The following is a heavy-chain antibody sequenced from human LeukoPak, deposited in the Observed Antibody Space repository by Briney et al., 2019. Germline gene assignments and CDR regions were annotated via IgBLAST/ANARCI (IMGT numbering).Heavy chain of an antibody. CDR1: GGSISSYY. Sequence: PSETLSLTCTVSGGSISSYYWSWIRQPPGKGLEWIGYIYYSGSTNYNPPLKSRVTISVDTSKNQFSLKLSSVTAADTAVYYCARQKSLLYSSGWYQGFDYWGQVTLVTVSS. CDR3: ARQKSLLYSSGWYQGFDY. V-gene: IGHV4-59*08. J-gene: IGHJ4*02. D-gene: IGHD6-19*01. CDR2: IYYSGST.